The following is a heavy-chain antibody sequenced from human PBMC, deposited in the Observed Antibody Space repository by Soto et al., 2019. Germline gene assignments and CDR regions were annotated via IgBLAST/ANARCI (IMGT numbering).Heavy chain of an antibody. D-gene: IGHD3-10*01. Sequence: QVQLQQWGAGLLKPSETLSLTCAVYGGSFSGYYWSWIRQPPGKGLEWIGEINHSGSTNYNPSLKSRVTISVDTSKNQSSRKLSSVPAADTAVYYCARVSGIYYYGMDVWGQGTTVTVSS. CDR2: INHSGST. V-gene: IGHV4-34*01. J-gene: IGHJ6*02. CDR3: ARVSGIYYYGMDV. CDR1: GGSFSGYY.